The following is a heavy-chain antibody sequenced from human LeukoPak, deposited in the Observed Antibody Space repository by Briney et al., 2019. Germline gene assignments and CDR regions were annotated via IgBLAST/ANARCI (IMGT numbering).Heavy chain of an antibody. V-gene: IGHV4-59*08. Sequence: SETLSLTCTVSGGSISSYYWSWIRQPPGKGLEWIGYIYYSGSTNYNPSLKSRVTISVDTSKNQFSLKLSSVTAADTAVYYCARLGGAVAGYYYYGMDVWGQGTTVTVSS. D-gene: IGHD6-19*01. J-gene: IGHJ6*02. CDR3: ARLGGAVAGYYYYGMDV. CDR2: IYYSGST. CDR1: GGSISSYY.